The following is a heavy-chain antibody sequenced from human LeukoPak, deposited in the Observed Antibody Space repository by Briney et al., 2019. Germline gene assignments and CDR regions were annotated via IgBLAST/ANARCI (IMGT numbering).Heavy chain of an antibody. V-gene: IGHV3-11*04. J-gene: IGHJ6*03. CDR1: GFTFSDYY. CDR3: AREGEPITGTTFYYYYYMDV. D-gene: IGHD1-7*01. Sequence: GGSLRLSCAASGFTFSDYYMSWIRQAPGKGLEWVSYISSSGVTIYYADSVKGRFSISRDNAKNSLYLQMNSLRAEDTAVYSCAREGEPITGTTFYYYYYMDVWGKGTTVTVSS. CDR2: ISSSGVTI.